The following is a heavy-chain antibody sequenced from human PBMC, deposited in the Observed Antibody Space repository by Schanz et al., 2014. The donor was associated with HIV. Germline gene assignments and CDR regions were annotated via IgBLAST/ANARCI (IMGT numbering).Heavy chain of an antibody. CDR2: ISYDGRNK. Sequence: EVQLLESGGGLVQPGGSLRLSCAASGFAFSNYAMSWVRQAPGKGLEWVAVISYDGRNKYQAASVKGRFTISRDNSKNTLYLQMNSLRAEDTAVYNCAKDGRGGDYDFWSGYEYNWFDPWGQGNLVTVSS. J-gene: IGHJ5*02. CDR3: AKDGRGGDYDFWSGYEYNWFDP. V-gene: IGHV3-23*03. CDR1: GFAFSNYA. D-gene: IGHD3-3*01.